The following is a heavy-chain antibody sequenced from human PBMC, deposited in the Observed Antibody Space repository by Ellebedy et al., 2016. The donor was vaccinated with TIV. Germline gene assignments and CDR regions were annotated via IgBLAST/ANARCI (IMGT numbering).Heavy chain of an antibody. CDR1: GFTFSSNW. D-gene: IGHD6-6*01. Sequence: GESLKISXAASGFTFSSNWMSWVRQAPGKGLEWVANIKQDGSEKYYVGSVKGRFTISRDNAKNSLYLQMNSLRAEDTAVYYCVRAIGTSSSYWGQGTLVTVSS. V-gene: IGHV3-7*01. CDR2: IKQDGSEK. J-gene: IGHJ4*02. CDR3: VRAIGTSSSY.